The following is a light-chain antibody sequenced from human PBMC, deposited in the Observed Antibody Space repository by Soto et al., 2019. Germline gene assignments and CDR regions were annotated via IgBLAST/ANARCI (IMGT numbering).Light chain of an antibody. Sequence: EIVLTQSPATLSLSPGDRATISCRASQSIRNCLAWYQQKPGKAPKLLIYDASNRATGIPARFSGSGSGTDFTLPTSSLVPEDFAVYYCHQRINWPPITFGQGTRLEIK. CDR3: HQRINWPPIT. V-gene: IGKV3-11*01. CDR1: QSIRNC. CDR2: DAS. J-gene: IGKJ5*01.